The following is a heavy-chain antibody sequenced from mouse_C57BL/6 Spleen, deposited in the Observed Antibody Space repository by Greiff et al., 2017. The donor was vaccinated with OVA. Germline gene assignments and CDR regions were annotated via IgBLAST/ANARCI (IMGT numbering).Heavy chain of an antibody. CDR2: INPNNGGT. CDR1: GYTFTDYN. Sequence: EVQLQQSGPELVKPGASVKIPCKASGYTFTDYNMDWVKQSHGKSLEWIGDINPNNGGTIYNQKFKGKATLTVDKSSSTAYMELRSLTSEDTAVYYGARGDYYGSSYEGYFDVWGTGTTVTVSS. D-gene: IGHD1-1*01. J-gene: IGHJ1*03. CDR3: ARGDYYGSSYEGYFDV. V-gene: IGHV1-18*01.